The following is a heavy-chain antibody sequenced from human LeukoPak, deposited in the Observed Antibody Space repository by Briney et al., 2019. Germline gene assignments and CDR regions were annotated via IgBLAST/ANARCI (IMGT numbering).Heavy chain of an antibody. D-gene: IGHD4-17*01. CDR1: GGSISSYY. Sequence: SETLSLTCTVFGGSISSYYWSWIRQPPGKGLEWIGYIYYSGSTNYNPSLKSRVTISVDTSKNQFSLKLSSVTAADTAVYYCARRDDYGDYYFDYWGQGTLVTVSS. V-gene: IGHV4-59*08. CDR3: ARRDDYGDYYFDY. J-gene: IGHJ4*02. CDR2: IYYSGST.